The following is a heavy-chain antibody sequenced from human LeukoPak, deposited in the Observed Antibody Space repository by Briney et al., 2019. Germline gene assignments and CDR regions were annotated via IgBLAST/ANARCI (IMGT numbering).Heavy chain of an antibody. Sequence: SETLSLTCTVSGGSISSSSYYWGWIRQPPGKGLEWIGSIYYSGSTYYNPSLKSRVTISVDTSKNQFSLKLSSVTAADTAGYYCARHWGDTASPFDYWGQGTLVTVSS. V-gene: IGHV4-39*01. CDR3: ARHWGDTASPFDY. J-gene: IGHJ4*02. CDR1: GGSISSSSYY. D-gene: IGHD5-18*01. CDR2: IYYSGST.